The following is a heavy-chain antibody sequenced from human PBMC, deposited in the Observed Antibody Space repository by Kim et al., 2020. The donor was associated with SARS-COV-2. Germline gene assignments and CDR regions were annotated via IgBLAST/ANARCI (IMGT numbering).Heavy chain of an antibody. V-gene: IGHV3-33*01. D-gene: IGHD3-16*01. Sequence: YADSVRGGFTITEDNCKNKRYLQMTSLKAEDTAVYYCERDPSEPGGYFDYWGQGTLVTVSS. J-gene: IGHJ4*02. CDR3: ERDPSEPGGYFDY.